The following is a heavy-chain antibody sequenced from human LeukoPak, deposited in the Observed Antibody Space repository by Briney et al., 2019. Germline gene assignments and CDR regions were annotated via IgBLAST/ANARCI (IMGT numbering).Heavy chain of an antibody. CDR1: GYTFTNYT. CDR3: ARESAHAFDI. V-gene: IGHV1-3*01. Sequence: ASVKVSCKASGYTFTNYTMHWVRQAPGQRLEWMGWINVGNGNTKYSQKFQGRVTITRDTSASTAYMELRSLRSEDTAVYYCARESAHAFDIWGQGTMVTVSS. CDR2: INVGNGNT. J-gene: IGHJ3*02.